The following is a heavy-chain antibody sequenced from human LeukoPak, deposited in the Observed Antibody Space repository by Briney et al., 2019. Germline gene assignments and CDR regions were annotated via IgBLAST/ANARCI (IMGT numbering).Heavy chain of an antibody. Sequence: GGSLRLSCAASGFTVSSNYMNWLRQAPGKGLEGVLVIYCGGSTYYADSVKGRFAISRDNSKNTLYLQMNSLRAENTAVYYCARVSGYDWYYFDHWGQGTLVTVSS. V-gene: IGHV3-53*01. CDR3: ARVSGYDWYYFDH. J-gene: IGHJ4*02. CDR2: IYCGGST. CDR1: GFTVSSNY. D-gene: IGHD5-12*01.